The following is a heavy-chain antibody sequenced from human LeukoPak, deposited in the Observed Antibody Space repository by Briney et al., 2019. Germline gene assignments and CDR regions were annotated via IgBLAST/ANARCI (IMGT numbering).Heavy chain of an antibody. D-gene: IGHD5-18*01. V-gene: IGHV3-74*01. Sequence: GGSLRLTCVASRFTLNNYWIHWVRQAPGKGLVWVSRINSDGSSTSYADSVKGRFTISRDNAKNSLYLQMNSLRAEDTALYYCARALRRYSYDYPSPDYWGQGTLVTVSS. CDR1: RFTLNNYW. CDR3: ARALRRYSYDYPSPDY. J-gene: IGHJ4*02. CDR2: INSDGSST.